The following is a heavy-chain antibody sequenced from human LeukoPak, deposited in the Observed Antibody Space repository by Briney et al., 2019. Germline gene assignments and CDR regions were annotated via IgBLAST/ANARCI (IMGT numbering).Heavy chain of an antibody. CDR1: GYTFTSYD. D-gene: IGHD3-10*01. CDR3: ARGYVLLWFGELLGCFDP. V-gene: IGHV1-8*01. CDR2: MNPNSGNT. J-gene: IGHJ5*02. Sequence: ASVKVSCKASGYTFTSYDINWVRQATGQGLEWMGWMNPNSGNTGYAQKFQGRVTMTRNTSISTAYMELSSLRSEDTAVYYCARGYVLLWFGELLGCFDPWGQGTLVTVSS.